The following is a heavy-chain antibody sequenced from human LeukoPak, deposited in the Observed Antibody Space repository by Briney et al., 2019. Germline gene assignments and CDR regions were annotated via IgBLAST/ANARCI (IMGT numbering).Heavy chain of an antibody. J-gene: IGHJ4*02. Sequence: GASVKVSCKASGYTLTDYYMHWVRQAPGQGLEWVGGITPNSGGTNYAQKVSGRGTMTMHTSISTVYMEMSRLRYDDTAVYYCARVGYNESSGYYENWGQGTLVTVSS. CDR1: GYTLTDYY. CDR3: ARVGYNESSGYYEN. CDR2: ITPNSGGT. D-gene: IGHD3-22*01. V-gene: IGHV1-2*02.